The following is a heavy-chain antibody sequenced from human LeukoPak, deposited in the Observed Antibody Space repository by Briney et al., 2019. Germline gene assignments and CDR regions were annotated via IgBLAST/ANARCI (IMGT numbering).Heavy chain of an antibody. V-gene: IGHV3-7*01. J-gene: IGHJ6*03. Sequence: ETLSLTCAVYGGSFSGYYWSWVRQAPGKGLEWVANIKQDGSEKYYVDSVKGRFTISRDNAKNSLYLQMNSLRAEDTAVYYCARGQGAAAGTWSIHYYYYMDVWGKGTTVTISS. D-gene: IGHD6-13*01. CDR3: ARGQGAAAGTWSIHYYYYMDV. CDR2: IKQDGSEK. CDR1: GGSFSGYY.